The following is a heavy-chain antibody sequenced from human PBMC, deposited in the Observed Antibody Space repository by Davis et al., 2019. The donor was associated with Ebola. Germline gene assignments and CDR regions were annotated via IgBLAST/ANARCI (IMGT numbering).Heavy chain of an antibody. CDR2: INHSGST. V-gene: IGHV4-34*01. J-gene: IGHJ6*02. Sequence: MPGGSLRLSCAVYGGSFSGYYWSWIRQPPGKGLEWIGEINHSGSTNYNPSLKSRVTISVDTSKNKFSLKLTSVTAADTAVYYCARRRITIFGVVIGTGIRGGMDVWGQGTTVTVSS. CDR3: ARRRITIFGVVIGTGIRGGMDV. D-gene: IGHD3-3*01. CDR1: GGSFSGYY.